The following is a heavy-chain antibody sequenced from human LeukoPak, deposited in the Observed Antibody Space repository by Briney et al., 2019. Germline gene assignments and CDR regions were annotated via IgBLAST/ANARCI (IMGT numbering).Heavy chain of an antibody. CDR3: ARDGATVATPFFDY. CDR2: MNPNSGNT. D-gene: IGHD4-17*01. V-gene: IGHV1-8*01. CDR1: GYTFTSYD. Sequence: ASVKVSCKASGYTFTSYDINWVRQATGQGLEWMGWMNPNSGNTGYAQKFRGWVTMTRDTSLSTVYMEVSRLRSDDTAVYYCARDGATVATPFFDYWGQGTLVTVSS. J-gene: IGHJ4*02.